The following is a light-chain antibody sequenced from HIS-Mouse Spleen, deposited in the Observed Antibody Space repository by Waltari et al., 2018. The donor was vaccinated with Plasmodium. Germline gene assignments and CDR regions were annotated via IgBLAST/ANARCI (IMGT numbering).Light chain of an antibody. CDR3: QRYGSSPFT. J-gene: IGKJ5*01. V-gene: IGKV3-20*01. CDR1: QSVSSGY. CDR2: GAS. Sequence: ETVLTQSPGTLSLSPGEIATLSCTASQSVSSGYLAWYQQKPGEAPRLLILGASSRATGIPDRFSGSGSGTDFTLTISRLEPEDFAVYYCQRYGSSPFTFGQGTRLEIK.